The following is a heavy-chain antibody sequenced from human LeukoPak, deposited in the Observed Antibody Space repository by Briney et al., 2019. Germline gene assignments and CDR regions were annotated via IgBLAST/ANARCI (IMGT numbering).Heavy chain of an antibody. D-gene: IGHD6-19*01. Sequence: GGSLRLSCEASGFTFGSYAMYWVRQAPGKGLEWVAGIFGSGGRAHYADSAKGRFTISRDNSKNTVYLQINSLRAEDTAVYYCGKTTTGYSSGQKPAWPVDYWGQGTLVTVSS. CDR2: IFGSGGRA. V-gene: IGHV3-23*01. J-gene: IGHJ4*02. CDR3: GKTTTGYSSGQKPAWPVDY. CDR1: GFTFGSYA.